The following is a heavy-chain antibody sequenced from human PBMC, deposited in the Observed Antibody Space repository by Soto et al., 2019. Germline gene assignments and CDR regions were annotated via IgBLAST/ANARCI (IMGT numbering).Heavy chain of an antibody. CDR1: GFNFRDDY. CDR2: ISTTGRPL. V-gene: IGHV3-11*01. CDR3: ASVSKQLLAPSL. D-gene: IGHD6-19*01. Sequence: QVKLVESGGGLVKPGGSLSLSCVPSGFNFRDDYMTWIRQAPGKGLEWGSYISTTGRPLYYSDAVKGRFSISRYNTKNSLFLQMSSLGTEDSAIYYCASVSKQLLAPSLWGLGTLVTVSS. J-gene: IGHJ4*02.